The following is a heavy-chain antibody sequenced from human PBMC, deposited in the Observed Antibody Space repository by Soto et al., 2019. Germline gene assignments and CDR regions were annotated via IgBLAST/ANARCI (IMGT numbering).Heavy chain of an antibody. CDR1: GGSSSGYY. D-gene: IGHD5-18*01. V-gene: IGHV4-34*01. J-gene: IGHJ5*02. CDR2: INHSGST. Sequence: PSETLSLTCAVYGGSSSGYYWSWIRQPPGKGLEWIGEINHSGSTNYNPSLKSRVTISVDTSKNQFSLKLSSVTAADTAVYYCARGAVGDTAMVIVSLWFDPWGQGTLDPV. CDR3: ARGAVGDTAMVIVSLWFDP.